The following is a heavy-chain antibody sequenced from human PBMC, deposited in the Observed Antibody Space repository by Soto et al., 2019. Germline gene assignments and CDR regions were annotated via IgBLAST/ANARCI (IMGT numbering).Heavy chain of an antibody. V-gene: IGHV1-69*13. D-gene: IGHD6-6*01. J-gene: IGHJ5*02. CDR1: GGTFSSYA. CDR3: ARDGPLGIAARPTNWFDP. Sequence: GASLKVSCKASGGTFSSYAISWARQAPGQGLEWMGGIIPIFGTANYAQKFQGRVTITADESTSTAYMELSSLRSEDTAVYYCARDGPLGIAARPTNWFDPWGQGTLVTVSS. CDR2: IIPIFGTA.